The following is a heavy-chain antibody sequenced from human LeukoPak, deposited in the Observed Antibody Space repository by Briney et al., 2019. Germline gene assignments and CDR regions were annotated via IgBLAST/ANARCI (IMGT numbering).Heavy chain of an antibody. J-gene: IGHJ4*02. CDR3: AKAQVGATGFDY. CDR1: GFTFSSYA. V-gene: IGHV3-23*01. CDR2: ISGSGGST. D-gene: IGHD1-26*01. Sequence: GGSLRLSCAASGFTFSSYAMSWVRQAPGKGLEWVSAISGSGGSTYYADSVKGRFTISRDNSKNTLYPQMNSLRAEDTAVYYCAKAQVGATGFDYWGQGTLVTVSS.